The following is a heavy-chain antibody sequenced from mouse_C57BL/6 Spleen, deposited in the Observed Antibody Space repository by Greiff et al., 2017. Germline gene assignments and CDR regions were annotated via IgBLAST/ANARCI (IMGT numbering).Heavy chain of an antibody. Sequence: VQRVESGAELVKPGASVKMSCKASGYTFTTYPIEWMKQNHGKSLEWIGNFHPYNDDTKYNEKFKGKATLTVEKSSSTVYLQLSRLTSDDSAVYYCARGITTVVGYFDYWGQGTTLTVSS. CDR3: ARGITTVVGYFDY. V-gene: IGHV1-47*01. CDR2: FHPYNDDT. J-gene: IGHJ2*01. D-gene: IGHD1-1*01. CDR1: GYTFTTYP.